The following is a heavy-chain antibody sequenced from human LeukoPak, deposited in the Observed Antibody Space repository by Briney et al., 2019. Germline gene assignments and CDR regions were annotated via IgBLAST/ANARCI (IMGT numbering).Heavy chain of an antibody. CDR2: ISDSGGTT. CDR3: AKEASGYGYYFDY. J-gene: IGHJ4*02. D-gene: IGHD3-10*01. Sequence: GGSLRLSCTASGFTFRSYWMHWVRQPPGKGLEWLSVISDSGGTTFYADSVKGRFTISRDNSKNTLYLQMNSLRAEDTAVYYCAKEASGYGYYFDYWGQGTLVTVSS. CDR1: GFTFRSYW. V-gene: IGHV3-23*01.